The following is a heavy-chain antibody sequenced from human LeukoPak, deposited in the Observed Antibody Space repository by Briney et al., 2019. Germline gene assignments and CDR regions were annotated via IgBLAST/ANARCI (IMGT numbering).Heavy chain of an antibody. CDR3: AKASVTTCRGAYCYPFDY. V-gene: IGHV3-66*01. D-gene: IGHD2-21*01. CDR2: IYSGGST. CDR1: GFTVSSNY. J-gene: IGHJ4*02. Sequence: GGSLRLSCAASGFTVSSNYMSWVRQAPGKGLEWVSVIYSGGSTYYADSVKGRFTISRDSSKNTLFLQMNRLRPEDAAVYYCAKASVTTCRGAYCYPFDYWGQATLVTVSS.